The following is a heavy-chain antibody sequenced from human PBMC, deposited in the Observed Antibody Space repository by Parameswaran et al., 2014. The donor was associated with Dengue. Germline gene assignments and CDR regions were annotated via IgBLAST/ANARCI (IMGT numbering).Heavy chain of an antibody. CDR2: ISPYNGNT. D-gene: IGHD2-2*03. V-gene: IGHV1-18*01. Sequence: SWVRQAPGQGLEWMGWISPYNGNTNYAQKFQGRVTMTTDTSTTTVSMELRSLGSDDTAVYYCARDLDIVVVAAIVRHYGMDVWGQGTTVTVSS. CDR3: ARDLDIVVVAAIVRHYGMDV. J-gene: IGHJ6*02.